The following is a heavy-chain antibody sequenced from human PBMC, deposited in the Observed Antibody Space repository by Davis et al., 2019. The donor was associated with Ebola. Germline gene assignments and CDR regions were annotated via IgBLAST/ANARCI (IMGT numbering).Heavy chain of an antibody. CDR1: GFTFSSYS. CDR2: ISSSSSYI. D-gene: IGHD6-13*01. CDR3: ARESFSPLLVLDGDYYYYYGMDV. J-gene: IGHJ6*04. Sequence: GGSLRLSCAASGFTFSSYSMNWVRQAPGKGLEWVSSISSSSSYIYYADSVKGRFTISRDNAKNSLYLQMNSLRAEDTAVYYCARESFSPLLVLDGDYYYYYGMDVWGKGTTVTVSS. V-gene: IGHV3-21*01.